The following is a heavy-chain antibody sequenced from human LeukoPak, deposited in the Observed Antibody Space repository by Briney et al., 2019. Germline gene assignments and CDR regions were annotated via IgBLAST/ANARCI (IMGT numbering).Heavy chain of an antibody. CDR3: ARDSGLLWFGKGAFDI. D-gene: IGHD3-10*01. CDR1: GFTFDDYG. V-gene: IGHV3-20*04. CDR2: INWNGGST. J-gene: IGHJ3*02. Sequence: PGGSLRLSCAASGFTFDDYGMSWVRQAPGKGLEWVSGINWNGGSTGYADSVKGRFTISRDNAKNSLYLQMNSLRAEDTALYYCARDSGLLWFGKGAFDIWGQGTMVTVSS.